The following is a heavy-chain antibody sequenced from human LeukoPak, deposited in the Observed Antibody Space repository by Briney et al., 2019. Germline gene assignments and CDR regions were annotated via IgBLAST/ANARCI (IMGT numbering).Heavy chain of an antibody. J-gene: IGHJ4*02. CDR1: GFTFSSYG. D-gene: IGHD3-22*01. CDR2: ISSSGSTI. V-gene: IGHV3-48*04. CDR3: ARDYVDYYDSSGSIY. Sequence: GGSLRLSCAASGFTFSSYGMHWVRQAPGKGLEWVSYISSSGSTIYYADSVKGRFTISRGNAKNSLYLQMNSLRAEDTAVYYCARDYVDYYDSSGSIYWGQGTLVTVSS.